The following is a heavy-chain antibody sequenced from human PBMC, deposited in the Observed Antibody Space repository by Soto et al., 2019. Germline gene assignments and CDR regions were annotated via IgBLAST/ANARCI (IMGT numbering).Heavy chain of an antibody. Sequence: QVQLVESGGGVVQPGRSLRLSCAASGFTLSPYAMFWVRQAPGKGLEYVAVISYDGSDKYYADSVKGRFTISRDNSKNTLYRKMTRLRAEDTGIYYCARGSYGNRHYYHAMDVWGQGTTVTVSS. CDR3: ARGSYGNRHYYHAMDV. D-gene: IGHD4-4*01. CDR1: GFTLSPYA. CDR2: ISYDGSDK. J-gene: IGHJ6*02. V-gene: IGHV3-30-3*01.